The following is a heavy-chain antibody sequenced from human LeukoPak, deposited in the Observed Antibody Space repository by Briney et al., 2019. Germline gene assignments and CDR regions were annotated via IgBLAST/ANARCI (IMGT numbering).Heavy chain of an antibody. CDR1: GVSIIDYY. V-gene: IGHV4-59*12. CDR2: ISYSWTT. CDR3: AIKDTAMVTAYIDY. D-gene: IGHD5-18*01. J-gene: IGHJ4*02. Sequence: SETLSLTCTVSGVSIIDYYWSWVRQPPGRGLEWIGHISYSWTTTYNPSLESRVIFSLDTSKNRLSLKLNSVTAADTAVYYCAIKDTAMVTAYIDYWGQGTLVTVSS.